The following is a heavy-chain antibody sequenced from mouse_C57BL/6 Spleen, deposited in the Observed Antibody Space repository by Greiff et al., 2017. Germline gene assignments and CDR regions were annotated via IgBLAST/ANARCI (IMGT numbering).Heavy chain of an antibody. V-gene: IGHV1-66*01. CDR3: ARDDYGKVDY. CDR1: GYSFTSYY. CDR2: IYPGSGNT. D-gene: IGHD1-1*01. Sequence: QVQLQQSGPELVKPGASVKISCKASGYSFTSYYIHWVKQRPGQGLEWIGWIYPGSGNTKYNEKFKGKATLTADTSSSTAYMQLSSLTSEDSAVYYCARDDYGKVDYWGQGTTRTVSS. J-gene: IGHJ2*01.